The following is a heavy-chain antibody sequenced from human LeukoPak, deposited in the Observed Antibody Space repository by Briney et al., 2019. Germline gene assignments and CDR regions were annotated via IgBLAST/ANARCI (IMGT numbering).Heavy chain of an antibody. CDR3: ATYRPMVRGVIYGPRFDY. V-gene: IGHV1-24*01. J-gene: IGHJ4*02. Sequence: ASVEVSCKVSGYTPTELSMHRVRQAPGKGLEWMGGFDPEDGETIYAQKFQGRVTMTEDTSTGTAYMELSSLRSEDTAVYYCATYRPMVRGVIYGPRFDYWGQGTLVTVSS. CDR2: FDPEDGET. CDR1: GYTPTELS. D-gene: IGHD3-10*01.